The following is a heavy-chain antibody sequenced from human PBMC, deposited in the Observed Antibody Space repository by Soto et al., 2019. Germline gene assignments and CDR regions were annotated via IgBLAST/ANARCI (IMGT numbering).Heavy chain of an antibody. CDR1: GFTFSSYG. CDR2: ISYDGSNK. CDR3: AKDLRYGSSTSCYTQVGYYGMDV. Sequence: PGGSLRLSCVASGFTFSSYGMHWVRQAPGKGLEWVAVISYDGSNKYYADSVKGRFTISRDNSKNTLYLQMNSLRAEDTAVYYCAKDLRYGSSTSCYTQVGYYGMDVWVQGTTVTVSS. D-gene: IGHD2-2*02. J-gene: IGHJ6*02. V-gene: IGHV3-30*18.